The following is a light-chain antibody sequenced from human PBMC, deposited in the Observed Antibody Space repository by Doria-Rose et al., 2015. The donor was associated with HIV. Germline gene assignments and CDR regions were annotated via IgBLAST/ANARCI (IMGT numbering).Light chain of an antibody. CDR3: HQYGTSWT. J-gene: IGKJ1*01. CDR1: QSFSSTY. Sequence: VLTQPPGTLSLSPGERATLSCRASQSFSSTYLAWYQQRPGQAPSLLIYDGSTRATGIPDRFSASGSGTDSTLTINRLEPEDFALYYCHQYGTSWTFGQGTKVEI. CDR2: DGS. V-gene: IGKV3-20*01.